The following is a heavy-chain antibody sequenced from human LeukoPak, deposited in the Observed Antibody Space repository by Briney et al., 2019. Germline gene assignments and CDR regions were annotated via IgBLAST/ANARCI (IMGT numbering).Heavy chain of an antibody. J-gene: IGHJ6*02. CDR3: ARDTSWGALSGMDV. V-gene: IGHV4-39*07. D-gene: IGHD3-16*01. CDR2: IYYSGST. CDR1: GGSISSSSYY. Sequence: PSETLSLTCTVSGGSISSSSYYWGWFRQPPGKGLEWIGSIYYSGSTYYNPSLKSRVTISVDTSKNQFSLKLSSVTAADTAVYYCARDTSWGALSGMDVWGQGTTVTVSS.